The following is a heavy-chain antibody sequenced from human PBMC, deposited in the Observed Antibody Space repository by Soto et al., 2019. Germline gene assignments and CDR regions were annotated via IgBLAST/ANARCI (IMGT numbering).Heavy chain of an antibody. V-gene: IGHV3-23*01. Sequence: PGGSLRLSCAASGFTFSSYAMSWVRQAPGKGLEWVSAISGSGGSTYYADSVKGRFTTSRDNSKNTLYLQMNSLRAEDTAVYYCAKIGKYSSSSYAFDIWGQGTMVTVSS. CDR3: AKIGKYSSSSYAFDI. J-gene: IGHJ3*02. D-gene: IGHD6-6*01. CDR2: ISGSGGST. CDR1: GFTFSSYA.